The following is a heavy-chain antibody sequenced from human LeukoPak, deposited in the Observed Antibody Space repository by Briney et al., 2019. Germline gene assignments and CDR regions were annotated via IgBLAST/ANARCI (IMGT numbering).Heavy chain of an antibody. Sequence: ASVKVSCKASGYTFTSYSMNWVRQAPGQGPEWLGWINTNTGNPTYAQGFTGRFVFSLDTSVNTAYLQISSLKAEDTAVYYCARVVHPYDYESSGLTYDAFDIWGQGTMVTVSS. J-gene: IGHJ3*02. D-gene: IGHD3-22*01. CDR1: GYTFTSYS. CDR2: INTNTGNP. CDR3: ARVVHPYDYESSGLTYDAFDI. V-gene: IGHV7-4-1*02.